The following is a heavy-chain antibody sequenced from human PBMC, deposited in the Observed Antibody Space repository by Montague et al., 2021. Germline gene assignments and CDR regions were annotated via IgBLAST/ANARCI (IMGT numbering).Heavy chain of an antibody. CDR3: ARKGTNWDY. J-gene: IGHJ4*02. CDR1: GDSINFYY. CDR2: VYYTGTT. Sequence: SETRSLTSTVSGDSINFYYWSWIRQPPGKGLEWIGYVYYTGTTNYNPSLKSRVTISVDTSRNQFFLNVNSVTAADTAVYYCARKGTNWDYWGQGTLVTVSS. D-gene: IGHD2-8*01. V-gene: IGHV4-59*01.